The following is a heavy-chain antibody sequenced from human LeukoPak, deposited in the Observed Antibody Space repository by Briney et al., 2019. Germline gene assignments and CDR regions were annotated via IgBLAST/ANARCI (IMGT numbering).Heavy chain of an antibody. CDR1: GASVNSHNYY. V-gene: IGHV4-39*07. Sequence: SETLSLTCTVSGASVNSHNYYWGWIRQPPGKGLEWIGSIYYSGSTYYNPSLKSRVTISVDTSKNQFSLKLSSVTAADTAVYYCARSSGWHGTKDWGQGTLVTVSS. CDR3: ARSSGWHGTKD. D-gene: IGHD6-19*01. J-gene: IGHJ4*02. CDR2: IYYSGST.